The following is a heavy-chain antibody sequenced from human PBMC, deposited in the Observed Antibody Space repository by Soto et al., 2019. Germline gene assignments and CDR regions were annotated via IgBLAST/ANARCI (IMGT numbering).Heavy chain of an antibody. CDR1: GFTFSTYW. CDR2: INSDRSST. V-gene: IGHV3-74*01. Sequence: GGSLRLSCAASGFTFSTYWMHWVRQAPGTGLVWVSRINSDRSSTSYADSVKGRFTISRDNAKNTLYLQMNSLRAEDTAVYYCAREAVYSGYDEWGQGTLVTVSS. J-gene: IGHJ4*02. D-gene: IGHD5-12*01. CDR3: AREAVYSGYDE.